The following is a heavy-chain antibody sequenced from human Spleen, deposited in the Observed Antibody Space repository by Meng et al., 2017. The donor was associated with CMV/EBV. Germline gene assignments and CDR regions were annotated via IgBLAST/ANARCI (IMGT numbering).Heavy chain of an antibody. CDR1: GLTFDDSG. CDR3: TRVVGGSPTR. J-gene: IGHJ1*01. V-gene: IGHV3-20*04. Sequence: LSCASSGLTFDDSGMSWVRQAPGKGLEWVSGINGNGGSADYADSVRGRFTISRDNAANTLYLQMDSLRPEDTALYYCTRVVGGSPTRWGQGTLVTVSS. D-gene: IGHD1-26*01. CDR2: INGNGGSA.